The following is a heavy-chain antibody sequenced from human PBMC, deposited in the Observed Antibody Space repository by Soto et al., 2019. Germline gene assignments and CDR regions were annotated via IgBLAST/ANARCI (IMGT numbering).Heavy chain of an antibody. Sequence: SETLSLTCAVYGGSFSGYYWSWIRQPPGKGLEWIGEINHSGSTNYNPSLKSRVTISVDTSKNQFSLKLSSVTAADTAVYYCARHVVVAADTTNYYYGMDFCRQGTTVTFS. J-gene: IGHJ6*02. V-gene: IGHV4-34*01. CDR1: GGSFSGYY. CDR2: INHSGST. CDR3: ARHVVVAADTTNYYYGMDF. D-gene: IGHD2-15*01.